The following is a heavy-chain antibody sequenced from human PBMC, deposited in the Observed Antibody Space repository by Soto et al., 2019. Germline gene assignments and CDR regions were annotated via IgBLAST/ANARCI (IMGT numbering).Heavy chain of an antibody. J-gene: IGHJ5*02. Sequence: QVQLQESGPGLVKPSQTLSLTCTVSGGSISSGDYYWGWIRQPPGKGLEWIGYIYYSGSTYYNPFLKSRVTISVDTSKNQFSLKLSSVTAADTAVYYCARTLLSAGGDNWFDPWGQGTLVTVSS. V-gene: IGHV4-30-4*01. D-gene: IGHD3-16*01. CDR2: IYYSGST. CDR3: ARTLLSAGGDNWFDP. CDR1: GGSISSGDYY.